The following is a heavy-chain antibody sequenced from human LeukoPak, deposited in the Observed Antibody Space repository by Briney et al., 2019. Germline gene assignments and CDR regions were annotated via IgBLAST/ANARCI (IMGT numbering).Heavy chain of an antibody. J-gene: IGHJ4*02. CDR2: INPNSGGT. Sequence: ASVKVSCKASGYTFTGYYMHWVRQAPGQGLEWVGWINPNSGGTNYAPKFQGRVTMTRDTSISTAYMELSRLRSDDTAVYYCARVESIAAAGYFDYWGQGTLVTVSS. V-gene: IGHV1-2*02. CDR3: ARVESIAAAGYFDY. D-gene: IGHD6-13*01. CDR1: GYTFTGYY.